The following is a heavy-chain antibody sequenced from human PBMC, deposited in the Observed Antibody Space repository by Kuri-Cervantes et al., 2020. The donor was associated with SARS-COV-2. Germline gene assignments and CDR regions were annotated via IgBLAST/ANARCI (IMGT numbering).Heavy chain of an antibody. CDR1: GFTFSSYA. J-gene: IGHJ6*03. V-gene: IGHV3-30-3*01. CDR2: ISYDGSNK. Sequence: GESLKISCAGSGFTFSSYAMHWVRQAPGKGLEWVAVISYDGSNKYYADSVKGRFTISRDNSKNTLYLQMNSLRAEDTAVYYCARGEALYYYMDVWGKGTTVTVSS. CDR3: ARGEALYYYMDV.